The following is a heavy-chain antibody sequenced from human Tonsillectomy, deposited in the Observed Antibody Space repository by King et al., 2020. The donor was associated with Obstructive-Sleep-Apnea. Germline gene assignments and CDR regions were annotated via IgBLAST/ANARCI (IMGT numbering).Heavy chain of an antibody. Sequence: VTLKESGPALVKPTQTLTLTCTFSGFSLSTSGMCVNWIRQPPGKALEWLARIDWDDDKYYNTSLKTRLTISKETSENQVVLTMTNMDAVDTATYYCARVERLWFGESLFDYGMDVWGQGTTVTVSS. V-gene: IGHV2-70*11. CDR1: GFSLSTSGMC. J-gene: IGHJ6*02. D-gene: IGHD3-10*01. CDR2: IDWDDDK. CDR3: ARVERLWFGESLFDYGMDV.